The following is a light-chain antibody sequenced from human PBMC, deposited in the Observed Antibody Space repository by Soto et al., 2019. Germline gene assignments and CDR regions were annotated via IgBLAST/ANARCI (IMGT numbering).Light chain of an antibody. CDR1: SSDVGGYNY. Sequence: SVLTQPASVYGSPGQSITISCTGTSSDVGGYNYVSWYQQHPGKAPKLMIYDVRNRPSGVSNRFSGSKSVNTASLTISGLQAEDEADYYCSSYTTISTYVFGTGTKATVL. V-gene: IGLV2-14*01. CDR3: SSYTTISTYV. J-gene: IGLJ1*01. CDR2: DVR.